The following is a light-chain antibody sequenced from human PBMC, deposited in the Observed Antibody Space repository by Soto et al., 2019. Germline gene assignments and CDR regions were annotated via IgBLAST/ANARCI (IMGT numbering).Light chain of an antibody. CDR3: SSYSTSITVRV. V-gene: IGLV2-14*01. CDR1: SSDVGAYNY. CDR2: EVS. J-gene: IGLJ3*02. Sequence: QSVLTQPASVSGSPGQSITISCTGTSSDVGAYNYVSWYQQHPGKAPKLMIFEVSNRPSGVSSRFSGSKSGNTASLTISGLQTEDEADYYCSSYSTSITVRVFGGGTKLTVL.